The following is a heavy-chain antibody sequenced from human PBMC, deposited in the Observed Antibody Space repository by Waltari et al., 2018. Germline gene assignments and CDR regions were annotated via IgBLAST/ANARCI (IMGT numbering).Heavy chain of an antibody. CDR3: ASGRTYGQTGDY. J-gene: IGHJ4*02. V-gene: IGHV3-72*01. CDR1: GFTFSDHY. D-gene: IGHD2-8*01. CDR2: TRNKANSYST. Sequence: EVQLVESGGGLVQPGGSLRLSCAASGFTFSDHYMDWVGQAPGKGLEWVGRTRNKANSYSTEYAASVKGRFTISRDESKNSVFLEMNSLKTEDTAVYYCASGRTYGQTGDYWGQGTLVTVSS.